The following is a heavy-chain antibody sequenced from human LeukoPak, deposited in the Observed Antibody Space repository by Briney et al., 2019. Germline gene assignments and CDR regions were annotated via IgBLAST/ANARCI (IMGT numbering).Heavy chain of an antibody. D-gene: IGHD1-7*01. V-gene: IGHV3-43D*04. CDR3: AKENWNYYLDY. CDR2: ISWDGGST. CDR1: GFTFDDYA. Sequence: GGSLRLSCAASGFTFDDYAMHWVRQAQGKCLEWVSLISWDGGSTYYADSVKGRFTISRDNSKNSLYLQMNSLRAEDTALYYCAKENWNYYLDYWGQGTLVTVSS. J-gene: IGHJ4*02.